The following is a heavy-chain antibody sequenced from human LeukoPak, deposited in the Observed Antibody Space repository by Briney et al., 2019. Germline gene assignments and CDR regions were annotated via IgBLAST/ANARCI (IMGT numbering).Heavy chain of an antibody. D-gene: IGHD6-6*01. V-gene: IGHV3-74*01. CDR2: INSDGSST. CDR3: ARGDEYSSSWVFDY. Sequence: GGSLRLSCAASGFTFSSYWMHWVRQAPGKGPVWVSRINSDGSSTSYADSVKGRFTISRDNAKNTLYLQMNSLRAEDTAVYYCARGDEYSSSWVFDYWGQGTLVTVSS. CDR1: GFTFSSYW. J-gene: IGHJ4*02.